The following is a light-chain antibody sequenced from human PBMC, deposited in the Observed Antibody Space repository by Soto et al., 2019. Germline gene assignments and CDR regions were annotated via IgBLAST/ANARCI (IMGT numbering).Light chain of an antibody. J-gene: IGKJ1*01. CDR3: QQHYTDWHM. Sequence: VIGARGASQSISDYLARYHQKPGKAPNPLIYDASNLESGVPSTFSVIGSGTEFTLTLRSRNYDDFATSYGQQHYTDWHMFSQGTKVDIK. V-gene: IGKV1-5*01. CDR1: QSISDY. CDR2: DAS.